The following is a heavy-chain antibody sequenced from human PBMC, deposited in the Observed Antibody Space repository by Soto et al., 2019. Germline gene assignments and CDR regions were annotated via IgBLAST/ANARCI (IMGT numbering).Heavy chain of an antibody. J-gene: IGHJ3*01. CDR2: ISAYNGNT. Sequence: QVQLVQSGAEVKKPGASVKVSCKASGYTITTYGISWVRQAPGQGLEWMGWISAYNGNTKYEQKFQGRVTMTTDTSTSTVYMELRSLRSDDTAVYYCAIDDQIRVDSVHDHGDGSDVWGQGTKVIVSS. V-gene: IGHV1-18*01. CDR3: AIDDQIRVDSVHDHGDGSDV. CDR1: GYTITTYG. D-gene: IGHD5-12*01.